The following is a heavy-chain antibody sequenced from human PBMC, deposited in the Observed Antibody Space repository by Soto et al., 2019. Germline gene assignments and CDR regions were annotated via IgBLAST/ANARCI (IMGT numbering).Heavy chain of an antibody. CDR3: ARGIAAPGR. CDR1: GDSVISPRFY. D-gene: IGHD6-13*01. Sequence: SETLSLTCTVFGDSVISPRFYWGWVRQPPGKRLEWIGHIYSSGSTNYNPSLKGRVTISRDMSHNQFSLRLTSVTAADTALYYSARGIAAPGRWGQGTLVTVSS. V-gene: IGHV4-61*01. J-gene: IGHJ4*02. CDR2: IYSSGST.